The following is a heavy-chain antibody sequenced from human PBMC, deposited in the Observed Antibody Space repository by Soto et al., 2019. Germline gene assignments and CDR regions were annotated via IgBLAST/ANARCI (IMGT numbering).Heavy chain of an antibody. J-gene: IGHJ3*02. CDR3: AASYYAILTGHFAFDI. CDR1: GDSISTDY. V-gene: IGHV4-59*08. Sequence: PSETLSLTCTVSGDSISTDYWSWIRQSPGKGLEWIGFIYYGGSTNYNPSLKSRVTISVDTPKNQFSLKLSSVTAADTAVYYCAASYYAILTGHFAFDIWGHGTMVTVSS. CDR2: IYYGGST. D-gene: IGHD3-9*01.